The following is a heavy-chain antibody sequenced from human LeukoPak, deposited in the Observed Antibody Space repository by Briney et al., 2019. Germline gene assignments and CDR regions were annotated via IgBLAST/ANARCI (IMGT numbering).Heavy chain of an antibody. J-gene: IGHJ4*02. D-gene: IGHD3-22*01. CDR1: GFTFSSYG. CDR2: ISGSGGST. CDR3: ATNVMGRSGYYPYYFGY. V-gene: IGHV3-23*01. Sequence: GSLRLSCAASGFTFSSYGMSWVRQAPGKGLEWISAISGSGGSTYYADSVKGRFTISRDNSKNTLYLQMNSLRAEDTAVYYCATNVMGRSGYYPYYFGYWGQGTLVTVSS.